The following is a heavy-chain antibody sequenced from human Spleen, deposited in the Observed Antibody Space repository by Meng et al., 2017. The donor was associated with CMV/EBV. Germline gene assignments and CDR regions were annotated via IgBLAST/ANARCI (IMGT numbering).Heavy chain of an antibody. D-gene: IGHD3-3*01. J-gene: IGHJ6*02. V-gene: IGHV1-46*01. CDR3: ARDKVWDFWSGYYEFGLPYYYYGMDV. Sequence: ASVKVSCKASGYTFTSYYMDWVRQAPGQGLEWMGIINPSGGSTSYAQKFQGRVTMTRDTSTSTVYMELSSLRSEDTAVYYCARDKVWDFWSGYYEFGLPYYYYGMDVWGQGTTVTVSS. CDR1: GYTFTSYY. CDR2: INPSGGST.